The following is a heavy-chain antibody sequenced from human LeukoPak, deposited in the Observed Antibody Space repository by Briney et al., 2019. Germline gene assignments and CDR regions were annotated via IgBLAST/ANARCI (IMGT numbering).Heavy chain of an antibody. Sequence: RRASVKVSCKASGYTFTSYGISWVRQAPGQGLEWMGWISAYNGNTNYAQKLQGRVTMTTDTSTSTAYMELRSLRSDDTAVYYCARESYYYDRGHWYFDLWGRGTLVTVSS. J-gene: IGHJ2*01. D-gene: IGHD3-22*01. V-gene: IGHV1-18*01. CDR2: ISAYNGNT. CDR3: ARESYYYDRGHWYFDL. CDR1: GYTFTSYG.